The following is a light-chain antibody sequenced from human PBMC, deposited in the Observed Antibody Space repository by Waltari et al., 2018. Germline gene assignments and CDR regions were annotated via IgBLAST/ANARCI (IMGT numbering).Light chain of an antibody. V-gene: IGLV2-23*02. Sequence: QSALPQPASVSGSPGPWITISCTGTGRDVGSYYLVPWYQQHPGKAPKLIIYEVNKRPSGVSNRFSASKSGNTASLTISGLQAEDESDFYCSSYAGSGTSVFGGGTKLTVL. CDR2: EVN. CDR1: GRDVGSYYL. CDR3: SSYAGSGTSV. J-gene: IGLJ3*02.